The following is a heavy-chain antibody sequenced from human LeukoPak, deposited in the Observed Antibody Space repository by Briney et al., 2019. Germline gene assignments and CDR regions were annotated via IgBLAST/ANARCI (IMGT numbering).Heavy chain of an antibody. D-gene: IGHD6-19*01. V-gene: IGHV1-18*01. Sequence: GASVKVSCKASGFTFTNYGFSWVRQAPGQGLEWMGWVSASNGNTKYAQSLQGRVTMTTDTSTSTTYMELRSLRSDDTAVYYCAREVLYSSGLEADYWGQGTLVTVSS. CDR2: VSASNGNT. CDR1: GFTFTNYG. J-gene: IGHJ4*02. CDR3: AREVLYSSGLEADY.